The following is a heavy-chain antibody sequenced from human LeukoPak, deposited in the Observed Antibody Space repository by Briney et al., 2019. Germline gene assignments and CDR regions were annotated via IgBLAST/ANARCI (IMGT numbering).Heavy chain of an antibody. CDR2: ISPWSDYI. V-gene: IGHV3-21*01. CDR1: GFDFSSYS. J-gene: IGHJ4*02. Sequence: PGGSLRLSCAASGFDFSSYSMNWVRQAPGKGLEWVSAISPWSDYIYYVDSVKGRFTISRDYAKNSLYLQMNSLRAEDTAVYYCARDATRGGDFDYWGQGTLVTVSS. CDR3: ARDATRGGDFDY. D-gene: IGHD3-16*01.